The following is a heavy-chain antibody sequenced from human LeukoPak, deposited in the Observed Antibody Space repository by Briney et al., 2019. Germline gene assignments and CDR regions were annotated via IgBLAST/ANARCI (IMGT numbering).Heavy chain of an antibody. CDR2: IYYSGST. Sequence: PSETLSLTCTVSGGSISSGAYYWSWLRQHPGKGLEWIGYIYYSGSTYYNPSLKSRVTISVDTSKNQFSLKLNSVTAADMAVYYCARDVGFCSGGSCYSLNYFDYWGQGTLVTVSS. CDR1: GGSISSGAYY. D-gene: IGHD2-15*01. V-gene: IGHV4-31*03. J-gene: IGHJ4*02. CDR3: ARDVGFCSGGSCYSLNYFDY.